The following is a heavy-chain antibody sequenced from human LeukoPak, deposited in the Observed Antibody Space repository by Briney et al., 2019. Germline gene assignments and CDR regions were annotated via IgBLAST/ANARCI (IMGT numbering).Heavy chain of an antibody. J-gene: IGHJ5*02. CDR2: INPNSGGT. Sequence: ASVKVSCKASGYTFTGYYMHWVRQAPGQGLEWMGWINPNSGGTNYAQKFQGRVTMTRDTSISTAYMELSRLRSDDTAVYYCARDLPICSSTSCYGRDNWFDPWGQGTLVTVSS. CDR1: GYTFTGYY. D-gene: IGHD2-2*01. V-gene: IGHV1-2*02. CDR3: ARDLPICSSTSCYGRDNWFDP.